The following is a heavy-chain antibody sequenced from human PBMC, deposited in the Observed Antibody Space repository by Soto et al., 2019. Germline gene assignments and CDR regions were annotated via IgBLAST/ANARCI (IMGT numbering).Heavy chain of an antibody. CDR3: ARQGRTSASYDF. CDR2: MSPGNSDI. Sequence: GESLKISCRGFGYTFNTYWIGWVRQMPGKGLEWMGVMSPGNSDIRYSPAFHGQVSISADTSISTAYLQWSSLKTSDSGMYYCARQGRTSASYDFWGQGTLVTVSS. V-gene: IGHV5-51*01. CDR1: GYTFNTYW. D-gene: IGHD3-16*01. J-gene: IGHJ4*02.